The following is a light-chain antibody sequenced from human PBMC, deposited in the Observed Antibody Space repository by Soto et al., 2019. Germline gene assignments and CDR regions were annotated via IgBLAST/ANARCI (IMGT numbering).Light chain of an antibody. Sequence: QSALTQPASVSGSPGQSITISCTGTSSDVGSYNLVSWYQQHPGKAPKLMIYEGSKRPSGVSNRFSGSRSGNTASLTISGLLAEDEADYYCSAYTARSTLVFGGGTKVTVL. CDR1: SSDVGSYNL. J-gene: IGLJ3*02. CDR2: EGS. CDR3: SAYTARSTLV. V-gene: IGLV2-14*02.